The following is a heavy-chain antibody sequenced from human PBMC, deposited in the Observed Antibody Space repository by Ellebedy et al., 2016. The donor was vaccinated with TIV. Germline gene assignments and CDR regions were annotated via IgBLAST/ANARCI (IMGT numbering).Heavy chain of an antibody. D-gene: IGHD3-10*01. CDR3: ARSRSAYYIAGSGFDF. V-gene: IGHV3-30*03. CDR1: GFIFNNYD. CDR2: ISFDGSIK. Sequence: GESLKISCAASGFIFNNYDIHWVRQAPGKGLEWVAVISFDGSIKYYADSVKGRFTISRDDSKNTLYLQMNSLRAEDTAVYYCARSRSAYYIAGSGFDFWGQGTLVIVSS. J-gene: IGHJ5*01.